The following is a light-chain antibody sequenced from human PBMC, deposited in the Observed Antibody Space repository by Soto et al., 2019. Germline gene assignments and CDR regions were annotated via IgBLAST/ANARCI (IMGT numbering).Light chain of an antibody. V-gene: IGKV3-20*01. CDR3: QQYGSSFWT. J-gene: IGKJ1*01. Sequence: EIVLTQSPGTPSLSPGERATLSCRASQSVSSSYLAWYQQKPGQAPRLLIYGASSRATGIPDRFSGSGSGTDFTLTISRLEPEDFAVYYCQQYGSSFWTFGQGTKVDSK. CDR2: GAS. CDR1: QSVSSSY.